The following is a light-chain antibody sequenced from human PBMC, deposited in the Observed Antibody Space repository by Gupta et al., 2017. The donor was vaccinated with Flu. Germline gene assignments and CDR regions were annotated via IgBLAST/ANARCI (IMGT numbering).Light chain of an antibody. CDR1: SSNIGAGYD. J-gene: IGLJ3*02. CDR2: GNS. V-gene: IGLV1-40*01. Sequence: QSVLTQPPSVSGAPGQRVPISCTGSSSNIGAGYDVHWYQQFPRAAPKLLIYGNSNRPSGVPDRFSGSKSGTSASLAITGLQAEDEADYYCQSYDSSLSGWVFGGGTKLTVL. CDR3: QSYDSSLSGWV.